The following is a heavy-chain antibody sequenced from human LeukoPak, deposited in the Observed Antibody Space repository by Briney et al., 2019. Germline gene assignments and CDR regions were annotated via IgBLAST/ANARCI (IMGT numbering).Heavy chain of an antibody. CDR2: ISAYNGNT. J-gene: IGHJ6*02. CDR1: GYTFTSYG. CDR3: ASFTVVTGIYYYYGMDV. V-gene: IGHV1-18*01. Sequence: ASVKVSCKASGYTFTSYGISWVRQAPGQGLEWMGWISAYNGNTNYAQKLQGRVTMTTDTSTSTAYMELRSLRSDDTAVYYCASFTVVTGIYYYYGMDVWGQGTTVTVSS. D-gene: IGHD4-23*01.